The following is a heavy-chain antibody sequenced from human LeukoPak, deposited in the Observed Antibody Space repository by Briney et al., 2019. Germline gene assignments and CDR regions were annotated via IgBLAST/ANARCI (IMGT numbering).Heavy chain of an antibody. CDR2: ISGSGGST. CDR1: GFTFSSYA. J-gene: IGHJ3*02. CDR3: AKGVQRYCSSTSCYPDDAFDI. D-gene: IGHD2-2*01. V-gene: IGHV3-23*01. Sequence: GGSLRLSCAASGFTFSSYAMSWVRQAPGKGLEWVSAISGSGGSTYYADSVKGRFTISRDNSKNTLYLQMNSLRAEDTAVYYCAKGVQRYCSSTSCYPDDAFDIWGQGTMVTVSS.